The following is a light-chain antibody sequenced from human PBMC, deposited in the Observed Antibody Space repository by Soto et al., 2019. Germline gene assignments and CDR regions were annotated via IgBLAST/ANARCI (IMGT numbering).Light chain of an antibody. CDR2: EVT. J-gene: IGLJ1*01. Sequence: QSALTQPASVSGSPGQSITISCTGTSSDVGAYNYVSWYQHHPGKVPKLLIYEVTNRPSGVSDRFSGSKSGNTASLTISGLQAEDEADYYCSSKRDSSTLFVFXTGTNVTVL. V-gene: IGLV2-14*01. CDR3: SSKRDSSTLFV. CDR1: SSDVGAYNY.